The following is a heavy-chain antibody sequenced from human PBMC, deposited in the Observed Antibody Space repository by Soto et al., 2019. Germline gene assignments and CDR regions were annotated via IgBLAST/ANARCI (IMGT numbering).Heavy chain of an antibody. D-gene: IGHD4-17*01. CDR1: GFTFSSYA. Sequence: PGGSLRISCAASGFTFSSYAMSWVRQAPGKGLEWVSAISGSGGSTYYADSVKGRFTISRDNPKNTLYLQMNSLRAEDTAVYYCAKDDYGGNRPRQFDYWGQGTLVTVSS. CDR3: AKDDYGGNRPRQFDY. V-gene: IGHV3-23*01. CDR2: ISGSGGST. J-gene: IGHJ4*02.